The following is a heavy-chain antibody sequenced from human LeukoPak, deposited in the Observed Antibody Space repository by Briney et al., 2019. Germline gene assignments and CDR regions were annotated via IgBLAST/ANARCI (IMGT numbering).Heavy chain of an antibody. J-gene: IGHJ5*02. CDR2: IYYSGST. V-gene: IGHV4-61*05. Sequence: SETLSLTCTVSGGSISSSSYYWGWIRQPPGKGLEWIGYIYYSGSTNYNPSLKSRVTISVDTSKNQFSLKLSSVTAADTAVYYCARVGLWYQLSEVDGWFDPWGQGTLVTVSS. CDR3: ARVGLWYQLSEVDGWFDP. CDR1: GGSISSSSYY. D-gene: IGHD2-2*01.